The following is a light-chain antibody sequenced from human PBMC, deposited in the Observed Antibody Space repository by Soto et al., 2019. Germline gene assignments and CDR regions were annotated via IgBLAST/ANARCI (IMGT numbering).Light chain of an antibody. V-gene: IGLV2-14*01. CDR1: IFNVWGENS. J-gene: IGLJ1*01. CDR3: SSYTSSTAYV. Sequence: QSVATLLSSLSGSPGQSMSISSTGTIFNVWGENSVSWYQLHSGKAPKLMVYEVSNRPSGVSIRFSGSKSGNTASLTISGLQAEDEADYYCSSYTSSTAYVLGTGTKVTVL. CDR2: EVS.